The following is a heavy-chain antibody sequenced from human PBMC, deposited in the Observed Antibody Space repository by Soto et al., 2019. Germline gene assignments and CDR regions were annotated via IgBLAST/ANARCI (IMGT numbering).Heavy chain of an antibody. CDR1: VFSVDTTYC. D-gene: IGHD2-15*01. Sequence: QVQLVQSGAEVKKPGASVKVSCKASVFSVDTTYCIHWVRRAPGQGLEWRGSINPNSGDTNYAQNFQGRDTMTRDPAISTDYMEVSRPPSAAWAVECSGSPRSGPSPDVGHWADGNVVTVS. J-gene: IGHJ4*01. V-gene: IGHV1-2*02. CDR2: INPNSGDT. CDR3: GSPRSGPSPDVGH.